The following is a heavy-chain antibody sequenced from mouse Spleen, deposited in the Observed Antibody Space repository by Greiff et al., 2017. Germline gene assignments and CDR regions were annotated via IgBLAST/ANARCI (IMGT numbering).Heavy chain of an antibody. CDR1: GYTFTDYE. D-gene: IGHD2-3*01. J-gene: IGHJ3*01. V-gene: IGHV1-15*01. CDR3: TTDGYPAWFAY. CDR2: IDPETGGT. Sequence: VKLQESGAELVRPGASVTLSCKASGYTFTDYEMHWVKQTPVHGLEWIGAIDPETGGTAYSQKFKGKAILTADKSSSTAYLQLSSLTSEDTAVYYCTTDGYPAWFAYWGQGTLVTVSA.